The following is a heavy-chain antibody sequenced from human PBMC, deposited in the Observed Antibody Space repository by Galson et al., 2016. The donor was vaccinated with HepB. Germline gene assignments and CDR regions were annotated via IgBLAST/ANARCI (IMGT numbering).Heavy chain of an antibody. J-gene: IGHJ4*02. V-gene: IGHV2-5*02. CDR2: IYWDDDR. D-gene: IGHD1-26*01. CDR1: GQSLQDSKVG. CDR3: ARRLDSSGEPCFDY. Sequence: PALVKPTQTLTLTCTVSGQSLQDSKVGVGWVRQPPGKAPEWLGIIYWDDDRRYSPSLKNRISIAQDMSKNEVVLTPANVEPGDTGTYYCARRLDSSGEPCFDYWGQGILVTVAS.